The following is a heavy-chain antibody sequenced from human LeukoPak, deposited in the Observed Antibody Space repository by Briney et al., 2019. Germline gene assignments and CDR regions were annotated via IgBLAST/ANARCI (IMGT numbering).Heavy chain of an antibody. J-gene: IGHJ5*02. CDR1: VGSISSSRYS. CDR2: IYYSGST. Sequence: SETLSLTCTVSVGSISSSRYSWGWIRQPPGKGLEWIGNIYYSGSTNYNPSLKSRVTISVDTSKNQFSLKLSSVTAADTAVYYCAREGDWFDPWGQGTLVTVSS. CDR3: AREGDWFDP. V-gene: IGHV4-39*07.